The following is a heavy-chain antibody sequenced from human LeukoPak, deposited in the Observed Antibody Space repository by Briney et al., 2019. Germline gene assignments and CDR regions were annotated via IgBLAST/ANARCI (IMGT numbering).Heavy chain of an antibody. CDR3: ARGRRIAVAGRIEGGAFDI. CDR1: GGSISSSSYY. V-gene: IGHV4-39*07. D-gene: IGHD6-19*01. Sequence: SETLSLTCTVSGGSISSSSYYWGWIRQPPGKGLEWIGSIYYSGTTYYNPSLKSRVTISVDTSKNQFSLKLSSVTAADTAVYYCARGRRIAVAGRIEGGAFDIWGQGTMVTVSS. CDR2: IYYSGTT. J-gene: IGHJ3*02.